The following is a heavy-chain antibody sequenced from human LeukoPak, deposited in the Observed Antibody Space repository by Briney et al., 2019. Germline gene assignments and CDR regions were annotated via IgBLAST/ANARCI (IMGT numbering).Heavy chain of an antibody. J-gene: IGHJ6*03. CDR3: AREYSSPKISDPVISYYYMDV. CDR1: GGSISSYY. V-gene: IGHV4-4*07. CDR2: IYTSGST. Sequence: PSETLSLTCTVSGGSISSYYWSWIRQPAGKGLEWIGRIYTSGSTNYNPSLKSRVTMSVDTSKNQFSLKPSSVTAADTAVYYCAREYSSPKISDPVISYYYMDVWGKGTTVTVSS. D-gene: IGHD6-13*01.